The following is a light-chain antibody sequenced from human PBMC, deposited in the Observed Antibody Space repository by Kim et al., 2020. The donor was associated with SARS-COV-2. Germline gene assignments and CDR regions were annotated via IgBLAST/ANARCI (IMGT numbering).Light chain of an antibody. CDR3: QQYYDWPRT. Sequence: VSPGERGTRSCRATQHVAKNLAWHQQKPGQPPRLLNSGASSRATGVPPRFTGSGSETEFTLTISSLQSEDFAVYYCQQYYDWPRTFGRGTKVEIK. J-gene: IGKJ1*01. CDR1: QHVAKN. V-gene: IGKV3-15*01. CDR2: GAS.